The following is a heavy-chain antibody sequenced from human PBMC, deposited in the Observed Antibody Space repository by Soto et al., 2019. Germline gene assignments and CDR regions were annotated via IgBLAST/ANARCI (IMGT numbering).Heavy chain of an antibody. Sequence: SETLSLTCTVSGGSISSYYWSWIRQPPGKGLEWIGYIYYSGSTNYNPSLKSRVTISVDTSKNQFSLKLSSVTAADTAVYYCARHINSGRIVATMVYDSWGQGTRVTVSS. CDR1: GGSISSYY. CDR2: IYYSGST. V-gene: IGHV4-59*08. D-gene: IGHD5-12*01. J-gene: IGHJ4*02. CDR3: ARHINSGRIVATMVYDS.